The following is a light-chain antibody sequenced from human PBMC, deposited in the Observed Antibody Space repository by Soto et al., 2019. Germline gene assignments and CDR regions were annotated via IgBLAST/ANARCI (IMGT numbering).Light chain of an antibody. CDR2: LGS. V-gene: IGKV2-28*01. J-gene: IGKJ3*01. CDR3: MQVP. Sequence: DIVMTQSPLSLPVTPGEPASISCRSSQSLLHSNGYNYLDWYLQKPGQSPQLLIYLGSNRASGVPDRFSGSGSGTDFTLKISRVEAEDVGVYYCMQVPFGPGTKVDIK. CDR1: QSLLHSNGYNY.